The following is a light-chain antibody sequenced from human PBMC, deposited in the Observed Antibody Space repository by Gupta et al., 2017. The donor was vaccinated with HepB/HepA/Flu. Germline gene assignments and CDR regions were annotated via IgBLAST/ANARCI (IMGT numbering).Light chain of an antibody. CDR3: PESDSSTAGV. CDR2: QDN. Sequence: SYQLTQPPSVSVSPGQTANITCSGDKLGNKYACWYQQTPGQSPVLVIYQDNKRPSGSPERCVGNYAGTTAITTTRGNQAMDAAYYYCPESDSSTAGVFGGGTKLTVL. CDR1: KLGNKY. V-gene: IGLV3-1*01. J-gene: IGLJ2*01.